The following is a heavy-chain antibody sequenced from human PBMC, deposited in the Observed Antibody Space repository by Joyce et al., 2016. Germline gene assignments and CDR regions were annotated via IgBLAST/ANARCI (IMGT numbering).Heavy chain of an antibody. CDR3: ARDRRDGYNYDFDY. V-gene: IGHV1-18*01. Sequence: QVQLVQSGAEVKKPGASVKVSCKASGYTFASYGLSWVRQAPGQGLEWMGWINADKANTNYAQKLQGRVTMTTDTSTSTAYMELRSLRSDDTAVYYCARDRRDGYNYDFDYWGRGTLVTVSS. CDR2: INADKANT. CDR1: GYTFASYG. J-gene: IGHJ4*02. D-gene: IGHD5-24*01.